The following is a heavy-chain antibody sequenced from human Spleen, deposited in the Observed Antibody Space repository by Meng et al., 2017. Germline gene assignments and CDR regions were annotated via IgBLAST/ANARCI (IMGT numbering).Heavy chain of an antibody. CDR2: ISSSGSTI. CDR3: ARADYYDSSGEIS. CDR1: GFTFSSYW. Sequence: GESLKISCAASGFTFSSYWMTWVRQAPGKGLEWVSYISSSGSTIYYADSVKGRFTISRDNAKNSLYLQMNSLRAEDTAVYYCARADYYDSSGEISWGQGTLVTVSS. V-gene: IGHV3-48*03. J-gene: IGHJ5*02. D-gene: IGHD3-22*01.